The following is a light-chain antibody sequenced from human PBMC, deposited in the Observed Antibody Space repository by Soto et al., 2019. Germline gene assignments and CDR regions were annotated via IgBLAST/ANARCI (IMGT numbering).Light chain of an antibody. CDR3: QQRSNRPPGT. CDR1: QSVSTY. Sequence: EIVLTQSPATLSLSPGERATLSCRASQSVSTYLAWYQQKPGQAPRLLIYDASNRATGIPARFSGSGSGTDFTLNLSRLEPEEFAVYYCQQRSNRPPGTLGQGTKVEIK. V-gene: IGKV3-11*01. J-gene: IGKJ1*01. CDR2: DAS.